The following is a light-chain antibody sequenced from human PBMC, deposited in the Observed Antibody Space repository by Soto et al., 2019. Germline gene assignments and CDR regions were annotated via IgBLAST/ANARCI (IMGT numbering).Light chain of an antibody. CDR2: DVT. CDR1: SSDVAAYKY. CDR3: CSYAGSYTWV. V-gene: IGLV2-11*01. J-gene: IGLJ1*01. Sequence: QSALAQPRSVSGSPGQSLTISCTGTSSDVAAYKYVSWYQHYPGEAPKVVIYDVTQPPSGVPDRFSGTKSGNTASLTISGLQAEDEADYYCCSYAGSYTWVFGSGTKV.